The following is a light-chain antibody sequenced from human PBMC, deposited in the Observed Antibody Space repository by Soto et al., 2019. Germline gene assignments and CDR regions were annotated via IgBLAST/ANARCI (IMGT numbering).Light chain of an antibody. CDR1: QRVSTAS. Sequence: EMGLTQSPGTLPLSQGERATLSCRASQRVSTASLAWYQHKPGQPPTPLIYAASSGVTGIPDRFSGSGSGTDFTLTISRLEPEDFAVYYCQQYGSSSTWTFGQGTKVEIK. CDR2: AAS. CDR3: QQYGSSSTWT. J-gene: IGKJ1*01. V-gene: IGKV3-20*01.